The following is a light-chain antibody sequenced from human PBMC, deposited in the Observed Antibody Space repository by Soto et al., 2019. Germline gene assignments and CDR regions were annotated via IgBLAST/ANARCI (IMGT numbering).Light chain of an antibody. CDR3: QQYGGSLLT. CDR2: GSS. CDR1: QNFGGMF. Sequence: DIVLTQSPGTLYLSPGERATLSCRASQNFGGMFVAWYQQKLGQAPRLLIYGSSSRATGIPDWFSGSGSGTDFTLTISRLEPEDFAMYYCQQYGGSLLTFGGGTRVEIK. V-gene: IGKV3-20*01. J-gene: IGKJ4*01.